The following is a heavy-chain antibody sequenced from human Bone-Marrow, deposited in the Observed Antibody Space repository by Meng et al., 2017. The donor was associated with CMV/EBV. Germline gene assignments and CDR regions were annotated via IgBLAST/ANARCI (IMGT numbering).Heavy chain of an antibody. Sequence: SVKVSCKASGGTFSSYAISWVRQAPGQGLEWMGGIIPIFGTANYAQKFQGRVTITTDESTSTAYMELSSLRSEDTAVYYCARDRYGSSWYQNWFDPWGQGTLVTVSS. CDR2: IIPIFGTA. J-gene: IGHJ5*02. D-gene: IGHD6-13*01. CDR1: GGTFSSYA. V-gene: IGHV1-69*05. CDR3: ARDRYGSSWYQNWFDP.